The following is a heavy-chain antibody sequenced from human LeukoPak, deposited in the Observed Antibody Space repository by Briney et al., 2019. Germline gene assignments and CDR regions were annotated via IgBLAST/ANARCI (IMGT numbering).Heavy chain of an antibody. CDR2: MTAIDGRT. V-gene: IGHV3-23*01. J-gene: IGHJ4*02. CDR1: GFTFSSTT. D-gene: IGHD6-13*01. Sequence: GGSLRLPCVASGFTFSSTTMGWVRQAPGRVLEWVSSMTAIDGRTYYADSVRGRFTISRDNSKNTVYLQLNSLRAGDTAIYSCTKDRRGPAAGTWYFDSWGQGTLVTVSS. CDR3: TKDRRGPAAGTWYFDS.